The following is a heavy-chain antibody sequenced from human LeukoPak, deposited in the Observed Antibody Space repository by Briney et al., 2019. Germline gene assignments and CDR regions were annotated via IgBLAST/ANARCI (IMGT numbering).Heavy chain of an antibody. Sequence: GGSLRLSCADSGFTFSSYAMSWVRQAPGKGLEWVSAISGSGGSTYYADSVKGRFTISRDNSKNTLYLQMNSLRAEDTAVYYCAKLSGDYLDYYYYYMDVWGKGTTVTVSS. J-gene: IGHJ6*03. CDR1: GFTFSSYA. CDR3: AKLSGDYLDYYYYYMDV. CDR2: ISGSGGST. V-gene: IGHV3-23*01. D-gene: IGHD4-17*01.